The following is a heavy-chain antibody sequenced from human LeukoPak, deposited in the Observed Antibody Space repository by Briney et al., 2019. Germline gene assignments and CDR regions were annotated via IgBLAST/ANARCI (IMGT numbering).Heavy chain of an antibody. CDR1: GFTFSSYS. CDR2: ISSSSSTI. Sequence: GGSLRLSCAASGFTFSSYSMNWVRQAPGKGLEWVSYISSSSSTIYYADSVKGRLTISRDNAKNSLYLQMNSLRAEDTAVYYCARDSSGDILTGYSGWGQGTLVTVSS. CDR3: ARDSSGDILTGYSG. D-gene: IGHD3-9*01. V-gene: IGHV3-48*01. J-gene: IGHJ4*02.